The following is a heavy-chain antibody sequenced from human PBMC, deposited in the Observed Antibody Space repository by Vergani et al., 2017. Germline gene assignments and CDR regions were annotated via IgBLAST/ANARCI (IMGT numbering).Heavy chain of an antibody. J-gene: IGHJ3*02. D-gene: IGHD4-17*01. CDR1: GFTFSSYG. Sequence: QVQLVESGGGVVQPGGYLRLSCEASGFTFSSYGMHWVRQAPGKGLEWVAFIRYGGSNKYYADSVKGRFTISRDNSKNTLYLQMNSLRAEDTAVYYCAKEGYGDYFVHAFDIWGQGTMVTVSS. CDR3: AKEGYGDYFVHAFDI. CDR2: IRYGGSNK. V-gene: IGHV3-30*02.